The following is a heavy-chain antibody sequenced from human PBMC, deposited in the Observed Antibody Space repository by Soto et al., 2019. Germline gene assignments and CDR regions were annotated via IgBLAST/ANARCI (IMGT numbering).Heavy chain of an antibody. CDR3: GRMVDNWNLDYFDC. Sequence: QVTLKESGPVLVKPTETLKLTCTVPGFSLSNARMGVNWIRQPPGKALEWLSHIFSNDEKSYSTSLKCRVTISKVNSKRQVVLTMTNMDPVDTATYYCGRMVDNWNLDYFDCWGQGTLVTASS. J-gene: IGHJ4*02. CDR2: IFSNDEK. CDR1: GFSLSNARMG. V-gene: IGHV2-26*01. D-gene: IGHD1-7*01.